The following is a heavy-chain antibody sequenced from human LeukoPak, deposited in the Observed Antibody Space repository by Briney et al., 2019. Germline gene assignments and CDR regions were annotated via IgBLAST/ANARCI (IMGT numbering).Heavy chain of an antibody. CDR3: ARGMRGTVTTPYYYYGMDV. V-gene: IGHV4-4*02. J-gene: IGHJ6*04. Sequence: PSGTLSLTCAVSGGSISSSNWWSWVRQPPGKGLEWIGEIYHSGSTNYNPSLKSRVTISVDTSKNQFSLKLSSVTAADTAVYYCARGMRGTVTTPYYYYGMDVWGKGTTVTVSS. D-gene: IGHD4-17*01. CDR2: IYHSGST. CDR1: GGSISSSNW.